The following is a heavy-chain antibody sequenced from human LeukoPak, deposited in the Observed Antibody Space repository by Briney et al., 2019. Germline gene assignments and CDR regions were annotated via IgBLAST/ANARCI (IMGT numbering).Heavy chain of an antibody. CDR3: AQSLGSCSSTSCYKYFDY. Sequence: GRSLRLSCAASGFTFSSYGMHWVRQAPGQGLEWMGGIIPIFGTANYAQKFQGSVTITADESTSTAYLEPSSLRSEDTAVYYCAQSLGSCSSTSCYKYFDYWGQGTLVTVSS. J-gene: IGHJ4*02. D-gene: IGHD2-2*02. CDR1: GFTFSSYG. CDR2: IIPIFGTA. V-gene: IGHV1-69*01.